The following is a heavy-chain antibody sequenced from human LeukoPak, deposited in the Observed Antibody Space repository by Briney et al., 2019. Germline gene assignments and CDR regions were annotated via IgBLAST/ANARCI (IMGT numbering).Heavy chain of an antibody. J-gene: IGHJ4*02. D-gene: IGHD2-15*01. CDR1: GFTFSSYG. CDR2: ISGSGGRT. V-gene: IGHV3-23*01. CDR3: AKAPVTTCSGAYCYPFDY. Sequence: GGSLRLSCAASGFTFSSYGMSWVRQAPGKGLEWVSAISGSGGRTYYADSVKGRFTISRDNSKNTLYLQMNSLRAEDTAVYYCAKAPVTTCSGAYCYPFDYWSQGTLVTVSS.